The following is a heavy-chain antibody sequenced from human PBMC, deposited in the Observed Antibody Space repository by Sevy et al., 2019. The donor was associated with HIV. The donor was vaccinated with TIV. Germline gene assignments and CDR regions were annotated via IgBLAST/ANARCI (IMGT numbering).Heavy chain of an antibody. CDR2: ISNSGTTK. CDR3: ARDLPPSATTVAHVDC. D-gene: IGHD4-17*01. V-gene: IGHV3-48*03. J-gene: IGHJ4*02. CDR1: GFTFSSYE. Sequence: EGSLRLSCAASGFTFSSYEMNWVRQAPGKGLEWVSYISNSGTTKYYSDSVKGRFTISRDNARNSLYLQMHSLRAEDTAVYYCARDLPPSATTVAHVDCWGQGTLVTVSS.